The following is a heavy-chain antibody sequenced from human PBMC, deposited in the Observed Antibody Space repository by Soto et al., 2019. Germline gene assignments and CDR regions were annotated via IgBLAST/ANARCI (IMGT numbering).Heavy chain of an antibody. V-gene: IGHV4-34*01. CDR1: GGSFSDYY. CDR2: INHSGYT. J-gene: IGHJ6*03. CDR3: AREGIASRYMDV. D-gene: IGHD6-6*01. Sequence: PSETLSLTCAVYGGSFSDYYWGWIRQPPGKGLEWIGEINHSGYTNYNPSLKSRVTISVDTSKNQFSLKLSSVTAADTAVYYCAREGIASRYMDVWGHGTTVTV.